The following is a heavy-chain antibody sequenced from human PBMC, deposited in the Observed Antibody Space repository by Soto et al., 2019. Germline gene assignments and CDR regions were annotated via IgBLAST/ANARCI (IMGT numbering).Heavy chain of an antibody. D-gene: IGHD3-16*01. J-gene: IGHJ6*02. V-gene: IGHV1-18*01. CDR1: GYIFVNYG. CDR3: VMVDNYVTPTPQDV. CDR2: ISPYTGNT. Sequence: ASVKVSCKASGYIFVNYGIAWVRQAPRQGLEWMGWISPYTGNTHSASKVQGRLTMTTDTSTSTAYMDLGSLTSDDTAVYYCVMVDNYVTPTPQDVWGQGNTVTVSS.